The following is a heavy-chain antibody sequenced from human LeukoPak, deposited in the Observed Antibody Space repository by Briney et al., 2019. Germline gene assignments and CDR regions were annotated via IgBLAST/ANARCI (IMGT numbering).Heavy chain of an antibody. CDR3: ARCDYDTTINPNWFDP. V-gene: IGHV1-8*03. CDR2: MKPNSGDT. CDR1: GYSFTNYD. J-gene: IGHJ5*02. D-gene: IGHD3-22*01. Sequence: ASVKVSYKASGYSFTNYDMNWVRQAPGQGLEWMGWMKPNSGDTGYAQKFQGRVTFSRNTSISTAYMELTNLRSEDTAVYYCARCDYDTTINPNWFDPWGQGTLVTVSS.